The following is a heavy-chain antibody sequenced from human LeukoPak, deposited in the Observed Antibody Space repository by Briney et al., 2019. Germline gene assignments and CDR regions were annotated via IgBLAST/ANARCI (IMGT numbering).Heavy chain of an antibody. J-gene: IGHJ3*02. Sequence: MPSETLSLTCAVYGGSFSGYYWSWIRQPPGKGLEWIGEINHSGSTNYNPSLKSRVTISVDTSKNQFSLKLSSVTAADTAVYYCARPLRPKSYGSGRSDAFDIWGQGTMVTVSS. D-gene: IGHD3-10*01. V-gene: IGHV4-34*01. CDR1: GGSFSGYY. CDR3: ARPLRPKSYGSGRSDAFDI. CDR2: INHSGST.